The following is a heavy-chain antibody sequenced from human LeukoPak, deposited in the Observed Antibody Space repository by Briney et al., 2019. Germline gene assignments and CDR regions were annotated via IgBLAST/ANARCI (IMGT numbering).Heavy chain of an antibody. V-gene: IGHV3-23*01. Sequence: PGGSLRLSCAASDFTFSNYWMTWVRQAPGKGLEWVSAISGSGGTTYYTDSVKGRFTISRDNSKNTLYLQMNSLRAEDTAVYYCAKEFSSSWYYYFDYWGQGTLVTVSS. D-gene: IGHD6-13*01. CDR3: AKEFSSSWYYYFDY. CDR2: ISGSGGTT. CDR1: DFTFSNYW. J-gene: IGHJ4*02.